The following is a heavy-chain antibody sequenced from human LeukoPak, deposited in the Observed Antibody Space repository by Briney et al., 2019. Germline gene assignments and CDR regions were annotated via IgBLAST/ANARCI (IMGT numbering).Heavy chain of an antibody. D-gene: IGHD3-22*01. CDR3: AREPSSGYRYFDY. V-gene: IGHV1-18*01. CDR2: INVYNGNT. J-gene: IGHJ4*02. CDR1: GYTFTSHD. Sequence: ASVKVSCKASGYTFTSHDVSWVRQAPGQGLEWMGWINVYNGNTDYAQRLQGRVTMTTDTSTNTAYMEPRSLRSDDTAVYYCAREPSSGYRYFDYWGQGTLVTVSS.